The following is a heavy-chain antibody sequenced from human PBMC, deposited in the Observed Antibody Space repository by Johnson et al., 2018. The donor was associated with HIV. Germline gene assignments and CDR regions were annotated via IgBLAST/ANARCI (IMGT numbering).Heavy chain of an antibody. J-gene: IGHJ3*02. V-gene: IGHV3-13*01. Sequence: EVQLVESGGGVLRPGGSLRLSCAASGFTFSGYDIPWVRQATGKGLEWVSAIGTAGDTYCPGSVKGRFTISRENAKNSLYLQMNSLRAGDTAVYYCAKDGPPFDIWGQGTMVTVSS. CDR3: AKDGPPFDI. CDR1: GFTFSGYD. CDR2: IGTAGDT.